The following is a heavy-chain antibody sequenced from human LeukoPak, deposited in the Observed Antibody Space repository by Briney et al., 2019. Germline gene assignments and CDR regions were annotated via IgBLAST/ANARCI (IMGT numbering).Heavy chain of an antibody. D-gene: IGHD3-3*01. CDR3: ARGYYDFWSGYYSVAVYFDY. CDR1: GGTFGSYA. CDR2: IIPIFGTA. J-gene: IGHJ4*02. Sequence: VKVSCXASGGTFGSYAISWVRQAPGQGLEWMGGIIPIFGTANYAQKFQGRVTITADESTSTAYMELSSLRSEDTAVYYCARGYYDFWSGYYSVAVYFDYWGQGTLVTVSS. V-gene: IGHV1-69*01.